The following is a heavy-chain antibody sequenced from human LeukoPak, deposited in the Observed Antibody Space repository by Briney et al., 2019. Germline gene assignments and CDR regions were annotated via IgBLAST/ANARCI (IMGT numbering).Heavy chain of an antibody. CDR2: VSGSGGST. Sequence: GGSLRLSCAASGFTFSSYAMSWVRQAPGKGLEWVSVVSGSGGSTYYADSVKGRFTISRDNSKNTLYLQMNSLRAEDTAVYYCAREAVGPITGMDVWGQGTTVTVSS. CDR3: AREAVGPITGMDV. J-gene: IGHJ6*02. CDR1: GFTFSSYA. V-gene: IGHV3-23*01. D-gene: IGHD1-14*01.